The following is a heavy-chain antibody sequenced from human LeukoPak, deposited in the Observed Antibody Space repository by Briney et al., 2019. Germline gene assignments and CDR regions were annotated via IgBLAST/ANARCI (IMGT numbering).Heavy chain of an antibody. CDR1: GGSISSGGYY. D-gene: IGHD2-15*01. V-gene: IGHV4-31*03. CDR3: ARLVVVAATGGNWFDP. CDR2: IYYSGST. J-gene: IGHJ5*02. Sequence: SETLSLTCTVSGGSISSGGYYWSWIRQHPGKGLGWIGDIYYSGSTYYNPSLKSRVTISVDTSKNQFSLKLSSVTAADTAVYYCARLVVVAATGGNWFDPWGQGTLVTVSS.